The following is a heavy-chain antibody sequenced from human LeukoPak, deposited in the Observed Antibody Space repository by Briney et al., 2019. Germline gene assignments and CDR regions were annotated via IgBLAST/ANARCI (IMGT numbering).Heavy chain of an antibody. V-gene: IGHV3-30*18. Sequence: GGSLRLSCAASGFTFSSYGMHWVRQAPGKGLEWVAVISYDGSNKYYADSVKGRFTISRDNSKNTLYLQMNSLRAEDTAVYYCAKDAELGFGELLDYYYGMDVWGKGTTVTVSS. CDR1: GFTFSSYG. CDR3: AKDAELGFGELLDYYYGMDV. CDR2: ISYDGSNK. D-gene: IGHD3-10*01. J-gene: IGHJ6*04.